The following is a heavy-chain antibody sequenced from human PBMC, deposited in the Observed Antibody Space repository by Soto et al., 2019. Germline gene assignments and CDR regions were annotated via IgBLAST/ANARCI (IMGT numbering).Heavy chain of an antibody. D-gene: IGHD1-1*01. J-gene: IGHJ4*02. CDR2: IYHTGST. V-gene: IGHV4-31*03. CDR3: ARATGTLRSRNCDY. Sequence: QVQLQESGPKLVKPSQTLSLTCSVSGGSISTVCHYWTWMRQPPGKGLEWIGSIYHTGSTYYSKSLRSRLTMSVDTSKSQFSLRLSSVTAEDTAVYYCARATGTLRSRNCDYGGQGSLVTVSS. CDR1: GGSISTVCHY.